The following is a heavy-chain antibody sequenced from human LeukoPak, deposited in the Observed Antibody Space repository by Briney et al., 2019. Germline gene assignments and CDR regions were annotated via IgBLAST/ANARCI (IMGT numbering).Heavy chain of an antibody. CDR2: MNPNSGDT. V-gene: IGHV1-2*02. CDR1: GYTFTGYY. D-gene: IGHD3-22*01. CDR3: ARGSYDSSDFEYFHH. Sequence: ASVKVSCKASGYTFTGYYIHWVRQAPGQGLEWVGWMNPNSGDTNYARSFQGRVTMTRDTSISTAYMELSRLTSDDTAFYYCARGSYDSSDFEYFHHWGQGALLTVSS. J-gene: IGHJ1*01.